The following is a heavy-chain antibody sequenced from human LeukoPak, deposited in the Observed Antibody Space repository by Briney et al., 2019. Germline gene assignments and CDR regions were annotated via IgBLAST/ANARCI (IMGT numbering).Heavy chain of an antibody. CDR3: ARDVVYDAHLGY. Sequence: LRLSCAASGFTFSDYYMIWIRQAPGKGLEWIGSIYYSGSTYYNPSLKSRVTISVDTSKNQFSLKLSSVTAADTAVYYCARDVVYDAHLGYWGQGTLVTVSS. CDR1: GFTFSDYY. J-gene: IGHJ4*02. V-gene: IGHV4-38-2*02. CDR2: IYYSGST. D-gene: IGHD2-8*02.